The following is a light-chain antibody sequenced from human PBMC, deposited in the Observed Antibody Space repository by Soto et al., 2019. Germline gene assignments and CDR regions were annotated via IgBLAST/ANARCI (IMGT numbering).Light chain of an antibody. CDR1: SSDVGGYNY. CDR2: DVS. V-gene: IGLV2-14*03. Sequence: QSVLTQPASVSGSPGQSITISCTGISSDVGGYNYVSWYQQLPGKAPKLIIYDVSNRPSGVSNRFSVSKSANAASLTISGLQAQDEADYYCSSYTSSSTLYVFGTGTKVTVL. CDR3: SSYTSSSTLYV. J-gene: IGLJ1*01.